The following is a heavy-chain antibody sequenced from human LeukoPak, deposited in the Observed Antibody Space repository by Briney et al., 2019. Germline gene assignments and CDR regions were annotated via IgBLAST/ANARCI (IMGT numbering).Heavy chain of an antibody. CDR2: INAGNGNT. Sequence: ASVKVSCKASGYTFTSYAMHWVRQAPGQRLEWMGWINAGNGNTKYSQKFQGRVTITRDTSASTAYMELSSLRSEGTAVYYCARVRGGGSGWFDYWGQGTLVTVSS. CDR1: GYTFTSYA. CDR3: ARVRGGGSGWFDY. J-gene: IGHJ4*02. D-gene: IGHD6-19*01. V-gene: IGHV1-3*01.